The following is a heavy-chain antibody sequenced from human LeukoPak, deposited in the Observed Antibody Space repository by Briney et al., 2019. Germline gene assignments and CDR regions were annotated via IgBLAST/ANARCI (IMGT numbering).Heavy chain of an antibody. Sequence: SETLSLTCAVYGGSFSGYYWNWIRQPPGKGLEWIGEISHNENTNYSPSLKSRLTILIDTSKNQFSLKLSSVTAADTAVYYCASSGSRWLIDKTYSPYWGQGTLVTVSS. V-gene: IGHV4-34*01. CDR2: ISHNENT. CDR3: ASSGSRWLIDKTYSPY. D-gene: IGHD3-22*01. CDR1: GGSFSGYY. J-gene: IGHJ4*02.